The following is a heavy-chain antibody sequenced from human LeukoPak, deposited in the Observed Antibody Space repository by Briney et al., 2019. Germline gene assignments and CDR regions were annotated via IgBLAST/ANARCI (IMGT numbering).Heavy chain of an antibody. J-gene: IGHJ4*02. Sequence: GGSLRLSCAASGFTFSTYSMNWVRQAPGKGLEWVSSISSSGLYIYYTDSPKGRFTISRDNAKNSLYLQMNSLRTEDTALYYCAKDSSKWSLDSWGQGTLVTVSS. D-gene: IGHD6-13*01. CDR2: ISSSGLYI. CDR1: GFTFSTYS. V-gene: IGHV3-21*01. CDR3: AKDSSKWSLDS.